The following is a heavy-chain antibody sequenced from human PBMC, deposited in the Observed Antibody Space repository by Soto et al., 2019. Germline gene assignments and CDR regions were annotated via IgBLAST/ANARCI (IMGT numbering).Heavy chain of an antibody. D-gene: IGHD5-12*01. CDR3: ARDLAADGYNSWYSLS. Sequence: QVQLVQSGAEVKKPGSSVKVSCKASGGTFSSYAISWVRQAPGKGLEWMGGIIPIFGTANYAQKFQGRVTITADESTSTAYMELSSLRSEDTAVYYCARDLAADGYNSWYSLSWGQGTLVTVSS. CDR1: GGTFSSYA. J-gene: IGHJ5*02. V-gene: IGHV1-69*01. CDR2: IIPIFGTA.